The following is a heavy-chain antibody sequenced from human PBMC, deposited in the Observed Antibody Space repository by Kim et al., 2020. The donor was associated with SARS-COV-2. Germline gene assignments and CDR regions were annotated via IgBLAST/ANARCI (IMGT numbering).Heavy chain of an antibody. D-gene: IGHD1-26*01. CDR3: ARTLPKWDQRRYYFDY. Sequence: SLKSRVTLSVDTSKNQVSLKLSSVTAADTAVYYCARTLPKWDQRRYYFDYWGQGTLVTVSS. J-gene: IGHJ4*02. V-gene: IGHV4-31*02.